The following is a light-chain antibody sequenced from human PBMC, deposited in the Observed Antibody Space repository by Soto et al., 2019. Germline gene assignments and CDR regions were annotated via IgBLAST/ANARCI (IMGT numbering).Light chain of an antibody. Sequence: IEMTQTPLSLSVTPGQPASVSCKASQSLLHTDGKTYLFWYLQKPGQPPQLLIFEISNRFSGVLYRFSGSGSGTDFTLKISRVEAEDVGVYYCMKSVELPLTFGGGTKVEIK. CDR3: MKSVELPLT. J-gene: IGKJ4*01. CDR2: EIS. V-gene: IGKV2D-29*01. CDR1: QSLLHTDGKTY.